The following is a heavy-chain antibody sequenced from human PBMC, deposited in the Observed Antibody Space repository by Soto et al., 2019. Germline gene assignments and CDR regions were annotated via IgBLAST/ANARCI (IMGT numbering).Heavy chain of an antibody. CDR1: VFTSSG. Sequence: ASVKVSCKATVFTSSGISWVRQAPGQRLEWMGWISTHNGNTIYAQKFQGRVIMTMDTSTTTVYMELRSLRPDDTAVYLCAREGILGLFDAYDLWGQGTMVTVSS. CDR3: AREGILGLFDAYDL. J-gene: IGHJ3*01. V-gene: IGHV1-18*04. D-gene: IGHD3-3*01. CDR2: ISTHNGNT.